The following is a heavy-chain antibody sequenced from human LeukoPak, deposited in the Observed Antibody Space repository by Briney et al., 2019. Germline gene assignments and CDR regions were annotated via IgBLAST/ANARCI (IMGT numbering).Heavy chain of an antibody. CDR1: GGSLTIGGYF. D-gene: IGHD1-14*01. CDR2: IYHSGST. J-gene: IGHJ2*01. CDR3: ARSAAGHWYFDL. V-gene: IGHV4-30-2*01. Sequence: SETLSLTCTVSGGSLTIGGYFWTWLRQPPGKGLEWIGYIYHSGSTYYNPSLKSRVTISVDRSKNQFSLKLSSVTAADTAVYYCARSAAGHWYFDLWGRGTLVTVS.